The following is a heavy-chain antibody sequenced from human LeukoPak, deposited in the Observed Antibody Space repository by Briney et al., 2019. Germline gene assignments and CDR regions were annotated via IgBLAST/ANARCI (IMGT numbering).Heavy chain of an antibody. D-gene: IGHD6-13*01. CDR2: ISSSSSYI. V-gene: IGHV3-21*01. Sequence: PGGSLRLSCAASGFTFSSYSMNWVRQAPGKGLEWVSSISSSSSYIYYADSVKGRFTISRDNAKNSLYLQMNSLRAEDTAVYYCARDRPLGIAFDYWGEGTLVTVSS. J-gene: IGHJ4*02. CDR1: GFTFSSYS. CDR3: ARDRPLGIAFDY.